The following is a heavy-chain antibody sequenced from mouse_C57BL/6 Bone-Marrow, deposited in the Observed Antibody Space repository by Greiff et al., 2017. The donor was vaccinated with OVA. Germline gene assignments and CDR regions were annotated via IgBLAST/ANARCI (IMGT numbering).Heavy chain of an antibody. CDR2: IYPGDGDT. D-gene: IGHD2-4*01. V-gene: IGHV1-82*01. CDR1: GYAFSSSW. CDR3: ARYDYDSLDY. Sequence: VHLVESGPELVKPGASVKISCKASGYAFSSSWMNWVKQRPGKGLEWIGRIYPGDGDTNYNGKFKGKATLTADKSSSTAYMQLSSLTSEDSAVYFCARYDYDSLDYWGQGTTLTVSS. J-gene: IGHJ2*01.